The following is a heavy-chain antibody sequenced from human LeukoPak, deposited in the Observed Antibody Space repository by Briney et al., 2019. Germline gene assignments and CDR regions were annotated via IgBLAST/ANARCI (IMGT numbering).Heavy chain of an antibody. CDR2: TNPNSGGT. Sequence: EASVKVSCKASGYTFTGYYMHWVRQAPGQGLEWMGWTNPNSGGTTSAQKFQGRVTMTRDTSISTAYMELSRLRSDDTAVYYCARAPRLSVDIVATAPDYWGQGTLVTVSS. CDR3: ARAPRLSVDIVATAPDY. D-gene: IGHD5-12*01. CDR1: GYTFTGYY. V-gene: IGHV1-2*02. J-gene: IGHJ4*02.